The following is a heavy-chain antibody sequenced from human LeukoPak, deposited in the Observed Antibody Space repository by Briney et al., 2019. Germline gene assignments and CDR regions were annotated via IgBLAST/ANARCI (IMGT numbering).Heavy chain of an antibody. Sequence: GGSLRLSCAASGFTVSSTYMNWVRQAPGTGLEWVSFIYSGGTTYYADSVKGRFTITRDSSNNKLYLQLNSLRAEDTAVYYCARGPKFGGPPYYLDYWGQGTLVTVSS. J-gene: IGHJ4*02. CDR3: ARGPKFGGPPYYLDY. V-gene: IGHV3-53*01. CDR2: IYSGGTT. CDR1: GFTVSSTY. D-gene: IGHD3-16*01.